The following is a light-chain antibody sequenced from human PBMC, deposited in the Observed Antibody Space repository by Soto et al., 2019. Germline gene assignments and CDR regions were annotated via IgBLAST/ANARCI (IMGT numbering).Light chain of an antibody. CDR2: WAS. CDR1: QSVLYSSNNKNY. J-gene: IGKJ1*01. V-gene: IGKV4-1*01. CDR3: QQYYSTPLA. Sequence: DIVMTQSPDSLAVSLGERATINCKSSQSVLYSSNNKNYVAWYQQKPRQPPKLLIYWASTRESGVPDRFSGSGSGTDFTLTISSLQAEDVAGYDCQQYYSTPLACGQGTKVEIK.